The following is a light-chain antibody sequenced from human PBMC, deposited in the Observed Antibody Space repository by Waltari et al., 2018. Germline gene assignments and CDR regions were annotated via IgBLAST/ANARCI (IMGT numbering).Light chain of an antibody. CDR3: QQYNTWPPST. CDR1: HYISNN. V-gene: IGKV3-15*01. J-gene: IGKJ2*02. Sequence: EIVMTQSPAALSVSPGERATLSCTASHYISNNLACYQHKPGQPPRLLISGASTRATGVPARFSGSGSGTEFSLTISSLQSEDSAIYFCQQYNTWPPSTFGQGTKLEIK. CDR2: GAS.